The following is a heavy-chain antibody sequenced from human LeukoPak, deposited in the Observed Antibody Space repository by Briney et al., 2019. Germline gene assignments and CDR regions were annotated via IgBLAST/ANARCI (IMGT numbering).Heavy chain of an antibody. J-gene: IGHJ4*02. CDR1: GFTFSSYA. Sequence: PGGSLRLSCAASGFTFSSYAMSWVRQAPGKGLEWVSAISGSGGSTYYADSVKGRFTISRDNSKNTLYLQMNSLRAEDTAVYYCAKDNYGSGSYYSYYFDYWGQGTLVIVSS. V-gene: IGHV3-23*01. CDR2: ISGSGGST. CDR3: AKDNYGSGSYYSYYFDY. D-gene: IGHD3-10*01.